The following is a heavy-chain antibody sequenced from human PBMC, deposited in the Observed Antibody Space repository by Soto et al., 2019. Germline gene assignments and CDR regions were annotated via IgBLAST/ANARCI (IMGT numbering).Heavy chain of an antibody. CDR3: ARCASSGSLDWFDP. Sequence: VESLKISCKGSGYIFSNYWICCFLQMPGKVLEWMGIIYPGDSDTRYSPSFQGQVTISADKSITTAYLQWSSLKASDTAVYYCARCASSGSLDWFDPWGQGTLVTVS. J-gene: IGHJ5*02. CDR2: IYPGDSDT. V-gene: IGHV5-51*01. D-gene: IGHD1-26*01. CDR1: GYIFSNYW.